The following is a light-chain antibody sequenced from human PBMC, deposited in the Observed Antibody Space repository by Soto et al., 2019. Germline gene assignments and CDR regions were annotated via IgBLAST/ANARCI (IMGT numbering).Light chain of an antibody. CDR2: DAS. J-gene: IGKJ3*01. CDR3: QQYDSLRFT. CDR1: QDISNN. V-gene: IGKV1-33*01. Sequence: DIQMTQSPSSLSASVGDRVTITCQASQDISNNLNWYQQKPGKAPKLLIYDASNLGTGVPSRFSGGGSGTDFTFTISSLQPEDIATYYCQQYDSLRFTFGPGTKVDI.